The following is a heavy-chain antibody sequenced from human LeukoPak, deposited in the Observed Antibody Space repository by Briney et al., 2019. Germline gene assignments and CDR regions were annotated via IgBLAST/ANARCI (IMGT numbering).Heavy chain of an antibody. Sequence: PGRSLRLSCAASGFTFSSYAMHWVRQAPGKGLEWVAVISYDGSNKYYADSVKGRFTISRDNSKNTLYLQMNSLRAEDTAVYYCAREYDDCGDYVTFDYWGQGTLVTVSS. V-gene: IGHV3-30-3*01. CDR3: AREYDDCGDYVTFDY. CDR1: GFTFSSYA. D-gene: IGHD4-17*01. J-gene: IGHJ4*02. CDR2: ISYDGSNK.